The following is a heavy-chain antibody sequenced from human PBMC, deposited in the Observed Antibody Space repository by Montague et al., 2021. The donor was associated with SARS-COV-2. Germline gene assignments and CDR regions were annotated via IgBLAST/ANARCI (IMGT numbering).Heavy chain of an antibody. CDR2: IHYSGST. Sequence: SETLSLTCTVSGGSISSYFWSWIRQPPGKGLEWIGYIHYSGSTNXNPSLKSRVTISVDTSKNQFSLKLRSVTAADTAVYYCARDGDSSSWYWFDPWGQGTPVTVSS. V-gene: IGHV4-59*13. D-gene: IGHD6-13*01. J-gene: IGHJ5*02. CDR1: GGSISSYF. CDR3: ARDGDSSSWYWFDP.